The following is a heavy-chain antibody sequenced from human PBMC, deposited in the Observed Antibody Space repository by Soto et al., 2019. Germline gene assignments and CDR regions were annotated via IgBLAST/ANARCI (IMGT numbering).Heavy chain of an antibody. V-gene: IGHV1-69*13. D-gene: IGHD5-18*01. CDR3: ATRSGYSYGYGAFDI. CDR2: IIPIFGTA. Sequence: GASVKVSCKASGGTFSSYAISWVRQAPGQGLEWMGGIIPIFGTANYAQKFQGRVTITADESTSTAYKELSSLRSEDTAVYYCATRSGYSYGYGAFDIWGQGTMVTVSS. CDR1: GGTFSSYA. J-gene: IGHJ3*02.